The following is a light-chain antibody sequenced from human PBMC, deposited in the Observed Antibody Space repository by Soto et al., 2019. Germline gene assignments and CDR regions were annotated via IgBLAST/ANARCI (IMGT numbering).Light chain of an antibody. CDR1: SYNIGAGYD. J-gene: IGLJ2*01. CDR3: QSYDSSLSGYVV. V-gene: IGLV1-40*01. Sequence: QPVLTQPPSVSGAPGQRVTISCTGSSYNIGAGYDVHWYQQLPGTAPKLLIYGNSNRPSGVPDRFSGSKSGTSASLAITGLQAEDEADYYCQSYDSSLSGYVVFGGGTKLTVL. CDR2: GNS.